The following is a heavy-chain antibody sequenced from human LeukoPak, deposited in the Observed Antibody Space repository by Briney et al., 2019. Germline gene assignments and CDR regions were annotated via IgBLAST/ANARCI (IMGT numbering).Heavy chain of an antibody. J-gene: IGHJ4*02. CDR1: GGFISSYY. V-gene: IGHV4-4*07. CDR2: IYTSGST. CDR3: ARESEGGDTAMDY. D-gene: IGHD5-18*01. Sequence: SETLSLTCTVSGGFISSYYWSWIRQPAGKGLGWIGRIYTSGSTDYNPALKSRVTMSVDTSKNQFSLKLSSVTAADTAVYYCARESEGGDTAMDYWGQGTLVTVSS.